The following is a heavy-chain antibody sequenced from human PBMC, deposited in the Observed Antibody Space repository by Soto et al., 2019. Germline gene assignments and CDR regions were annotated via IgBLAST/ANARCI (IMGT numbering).Heavy chain of an antibody. CDR3: ARDASGTTSFLVS. Sequence: QAQLVESGGGVVQPGRSLRLSCETSGFMFGTSGMHWVRHAPGKGLEWVSGIWLDGSERHYADSVKGRFTISRDNAKNTVFLQMNSLRVEDTAVYFCARDASGTTSFLVSWGQGTLVTVSS. V-gene: IGHV3-33*01. D-gene: IGHD1-1*01. J-gene: IGHJ5*01. CDR1: GFMFGTSG. CDR2: IWLDGSER.